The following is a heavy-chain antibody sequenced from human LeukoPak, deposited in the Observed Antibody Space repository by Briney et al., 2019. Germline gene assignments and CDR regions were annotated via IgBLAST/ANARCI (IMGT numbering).Heavy chain of an antibody. D-gene: IGHD5-24*01. V-gene: IGHV1-18*01. J-gene: IGHJ2*01. CDR1: GYTFSNYG. CDR2: ISPYNGNT. Sequence: SVKVSCKASGYTFSNYGISWVRQAPGQGLEWMGWISPYNGNTNYAQKLQGRVTMTTDTSTSTAYMELRSLRSDDTAVYYCARGWLQPYWYFDLWGRGTLVTVSS. CDR3: ARGWLQPYWYFDL.